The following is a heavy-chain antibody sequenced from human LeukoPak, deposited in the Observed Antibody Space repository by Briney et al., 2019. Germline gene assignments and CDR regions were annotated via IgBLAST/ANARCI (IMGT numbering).Heavy chain of an antibody. V-gene: IGHV3-7*05. D-gene: IGHD6-19*01. Sequence: GGSLRLSCVASGXSFSNYGMSWVRQAPGKGLEWVANIKQEGSETYYADSVKDRFTISRDNAKNSLYLQMNSLRAEDTAVYYCARDPKNGAIAGFYWGQGTLVTVSS. CDR3: ARDPKNGAIAGFY. J-gene: IGHJ4*02. CDR2: IKQEGSET. CDR1: GXSFSNYG.